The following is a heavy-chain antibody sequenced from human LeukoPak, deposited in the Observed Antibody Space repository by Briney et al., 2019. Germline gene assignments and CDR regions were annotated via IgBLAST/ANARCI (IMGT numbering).Heavy chain of an antibody. V-gene: IGHV3-15*01. CDR1: GFTFSNAW. D-gene: IGHD3-10*01. CDR3: TTDTWFGEPMPLDY. CDR2: IKSKTDGGTA. Sequence: PGGSLRLSCAASGFTFSNAWMSWVRQAPGKGLGWVGRIKSKTDGGTADYAAPVKGRFTISRDDSKNTLFLQMNSLKTEDTAVYYCTTDTWFGEPMPLDYWGQGTLVTVSS. J-gene: IGHJ4*02.